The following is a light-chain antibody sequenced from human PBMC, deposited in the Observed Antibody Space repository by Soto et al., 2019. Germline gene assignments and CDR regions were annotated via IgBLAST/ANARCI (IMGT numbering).Light chain of an antibody. J-gene: IGKJ4*01. CDR1: QTVFYSSRNRNY. V-gene: IGKV4-1*01. CDR3: QQYFRAPVT. Sequence: DIVMTQSPDSLTVSLGERATINCKSSQTVFYSSRNRNYLAWYQQKAGQPPQLLIHWASTRESGVPDRFTGNGSGTDFTLIINNLQAEDVAVYYWQQYFRAPVTFGGGTKVEIK. CDR2: WAS.